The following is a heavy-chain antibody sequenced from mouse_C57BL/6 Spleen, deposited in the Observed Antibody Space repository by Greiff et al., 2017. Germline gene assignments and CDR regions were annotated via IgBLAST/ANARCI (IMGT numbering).Heavy chain of an antibody. V-gene: IGHV3-6*01. Sequence: VQLQQSGPGLVKPSQSLSLTCSVTGYSITSGYYWNWIRQFPGNKLEWMGYISYDGSNNYNPHLKNRISFTRDTSKNQFFLELKSVTTEDTATYSCARGAIYYDYPYYFGYWGQGTTLTVSS. CDR1: GYSITSGYY. J-gene: IGHJ2*01. D-gene: IGHD2-4*01. CDR2: ISYDGSN. CDR3: ARGAIYYDYPYYFGY.